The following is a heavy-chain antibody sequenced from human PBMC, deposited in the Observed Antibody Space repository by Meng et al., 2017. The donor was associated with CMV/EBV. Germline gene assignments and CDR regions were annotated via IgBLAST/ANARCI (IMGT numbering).Heavy chain of an antibody. J-gene: IGHJ6*02. CDR2: IYPGDSDT. Sequence: GESLKISCKGSGYSFTSYWIGWVRQMPGKGLEWMGIIYPGDSDTRYSPSFQGQVTISADKSISTAYLQWSSLKASDTAMYYCASLVWPPTRRRYYYYYGMDVWGQGTTVTVSS. D-gene: IGHD2-15*01. CDR1: GYSFTSYW. V-gene: IGHV5-51*01. CDR3: ASLVWPPTRRRYYYYYGMDV.